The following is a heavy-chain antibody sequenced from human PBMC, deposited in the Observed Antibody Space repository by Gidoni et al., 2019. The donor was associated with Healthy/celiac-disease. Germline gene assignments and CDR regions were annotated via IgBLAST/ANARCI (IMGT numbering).Heavy chain of an antibody. CDR2: IDPSDSYT. CDR3: ARQRNWNYGVLDY. J-gene: IGHJ4*02. Sequence: EVQLVQSGAEVKKPGESLRISCKGSGYSFTSYWISWVRQMPGKGLEWLGRIDPSDSYTNDSPSVQGHVTISADKSISTAYLQWSSLKASDTAMYYCARQRNWNYGVLDYWGQGTLVTVSS. V-gene: IGHV5-10-1*03. CDR1: GYSFTSYW. D-gene: IGHD1-7*01.